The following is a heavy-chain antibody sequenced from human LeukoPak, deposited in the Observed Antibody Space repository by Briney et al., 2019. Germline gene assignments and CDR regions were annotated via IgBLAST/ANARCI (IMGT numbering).Heavy chain of an antibody. D-gene: IGHD5-12*01. CDR3: AAPGYTGGWPVSWPPGYLQD. J-gene: IGHJ1*01. V-gene: IGHV3-30*03. CDR1: GFTFSYYG. CDR2: ISYDGKNK. Sequence: QAGGSLRLSCAASGFTFSYYGMHWVRQAPGKGLEWVAVISYDGKNKYYVDSVKGRFTISRDNSKNTLYLQMNSLGAEDTAVYYCAAPGYTGGWPVSWPPGYLQDWGQGTLVTVSS.